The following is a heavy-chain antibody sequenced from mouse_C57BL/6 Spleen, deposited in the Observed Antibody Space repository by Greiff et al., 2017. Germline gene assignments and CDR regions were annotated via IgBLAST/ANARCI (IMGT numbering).Heavy chain of an antibody. V-gene: IGHV2-9-1*01. Sequence: QVQLKESGPGLVAPSPCLSITCTVSGFSLTSYAISWVRQPPGQGLEWLGVIWTGGGTNNNSAVKSTLSISKYYSKSQVFLKMNSLQTDDAARYYCARGDDYGFDYWGQGTTLTVSS. CDR1: GFSLTSYA. D-gene: IGHD2-4*01. CDR3: ARGDDYGFDY. J-gene: IGHJ2*01. CDR2: IWTGGGT.